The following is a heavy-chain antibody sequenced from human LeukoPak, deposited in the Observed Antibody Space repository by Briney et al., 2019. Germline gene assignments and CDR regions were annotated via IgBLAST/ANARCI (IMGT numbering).Heavy chain of an antibody. CDR2: ISAYNGNT. D-gene: IGHD2-2*01. J-gene: IGHJ4*02. V-gene: IGHV1-18*01. CDR1: GYTFTSYG. CDR3: ARELGFCSSTSCPADY. Sequence: GASVKVSCKASGYTFTSYGISWVRQAPGQGLEWMGWISAYNGNTNYAQKLQGRVTMTTDTSTSTAYMELSRLRSDDTAVYYCARELGFCSSTSCPADYWGQGTLVTVSS.